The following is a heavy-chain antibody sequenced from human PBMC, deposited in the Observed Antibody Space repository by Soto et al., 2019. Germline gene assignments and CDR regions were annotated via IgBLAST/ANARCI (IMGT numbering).Heavy chain of an antibody. D-gene: IGHD4-4*01. Sequence: GGSLRLSCAASGFTFSSYGMHWVRQAPGKGLEWVAVISYDGSNKYYADSVKGRFTISRDNSKNTLYLQMNSLRAEDTAVYYCAKAASARRGCTVTTGCLSYYWGQGTLVTVSS. CDR2: ISYDGSNK. V-gene: IGHV3-30*18. CDR3: AKAASARRGCTVTTGCLSYY. J-gene: IGHJ4*02. CDR1: GFTFSSYG.